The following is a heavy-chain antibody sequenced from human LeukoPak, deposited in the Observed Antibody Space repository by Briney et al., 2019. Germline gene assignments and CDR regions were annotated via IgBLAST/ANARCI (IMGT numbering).Heavy chain of an antibody. CDR2: IYYSGST. J-gene: IGHJ4*02. V-gene: IGHV4-39*07. D-gene: IGHD3-10*01. Sequence: PSETLSLTCTVSGGSISSSSYYWGWIRQPPGKGLEWIGSIYYSGSTYYNPSLKSRVTISVDTSKNQFSLKLSSVTAADTAVYYCARSPEMTLYYYGSGSYFDYWGQGTLVTVSS. CDR1: GGSISSSSYY. CDR3: ARSPEMTLYYYGSGSYFDY.